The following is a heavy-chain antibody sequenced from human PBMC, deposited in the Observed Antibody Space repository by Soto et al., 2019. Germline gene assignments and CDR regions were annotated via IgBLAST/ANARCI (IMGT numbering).Heavy chain of an antibody. CDR1: GFTFSSYA. J-gene: IGHJ4*02. D-gene: IGHD3-10*01. V-gene: IGHV3-30-3*01. CDR2: ISYDGSNK. Sequence: QVQLVESGGGVVQPGRSLRLSCAASGFTFSSYAMHWVRQAPGKGLERVAVISYDGSNKYYADSVKGRFTISRDNSKNTLYLQMNSLRAEDTAVYYCARGIDYWGQGTLVTVSS. CDR3: ARGIDY.